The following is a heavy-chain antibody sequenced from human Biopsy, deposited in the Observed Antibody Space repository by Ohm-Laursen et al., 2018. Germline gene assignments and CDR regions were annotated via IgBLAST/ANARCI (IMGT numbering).Heavy chain of an antibody. CDR2: ISGSGGST. CDR1: GFTFSSYA. CDR3: ARSPSITMMTNGFDS. D-gene: IGHD3-22*01. J-gene: IGHJ5*01. V-gene: IGHV3-23*01. Sequence: SLRLSCTASGFTFSSYAMNWVRQAPGKGLEWVSVISGSGGSTYYTDSVKGRFTISRDNSKNTLYLQMNSLRAEDTAVYYCARSPSITMMTNGFDSWGQGTLVTVSS.